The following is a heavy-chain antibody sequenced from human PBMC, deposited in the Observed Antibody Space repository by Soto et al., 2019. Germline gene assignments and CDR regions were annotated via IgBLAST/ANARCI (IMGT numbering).Heavy chain of an antibody. CDR1: GGKATGGSFTSYG. J-gene: IGHJ6*02. CDR2: IIPFVEKP. Sequence: QVQLVQSGAEVKKPGASVKVSCKATGGKATGGSFTSYGFSWVRQAPGQGLEWMGGIIPFVEKPTYAQKFQGRITIAANRSASTVYMELSRLTSGDTASYYCARGDSTDCSNGVCSFFYNHDMDVWGQGTTVTVSS. D-gene: IGHD2-8*01. CDR3: ARGDSTDCSNGVCSFFYNHDMDV. V-gene: IGHV1-69*06.